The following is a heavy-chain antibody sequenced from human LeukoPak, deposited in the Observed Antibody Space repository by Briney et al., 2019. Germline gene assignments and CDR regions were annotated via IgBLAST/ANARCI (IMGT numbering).Heavy chain of an antibody. D-gene: IGHD2-15*01. Sequence: GGSLRLSCAASGFTFSNYAMHWVRQAPGKGLEWVAVISYDGNNKYYADSVKGRFTISRDNSKNTLYLQMNSLRAEDTAVYYCARASRYCSGGSCYYYYFEYWGQGTLVTVSS. CDR3: ARASRYCSGGSCYYYYFEY. V-gene: IGHV3-30*04. CDR2: ISYDGNNK. CDR1: GFTFSNYA. J-gene: IGHJ4*02.